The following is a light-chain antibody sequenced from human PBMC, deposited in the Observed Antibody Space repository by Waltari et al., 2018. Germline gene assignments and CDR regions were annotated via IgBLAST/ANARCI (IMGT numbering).Light chain of an antibody. CDR1: SSNIGNNP. V-gene: IGLV1-47*01. Sequence: QSLLTQSPSASGTPGQRVSISCSGRSSNIGNNPVYWYQHFPGTAPRLPIYDSDRRPSGVPERFSASKSGTSASLAISGLRSEDEADYYCAAWDDSRSVVFGGGTRLTVL. CDR3: AAWDDSRSVV. CDR2: DSD. J-gene: IGLJ2*01.